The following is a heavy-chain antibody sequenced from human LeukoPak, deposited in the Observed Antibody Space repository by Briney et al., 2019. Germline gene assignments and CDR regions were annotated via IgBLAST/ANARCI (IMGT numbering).Heavy chain of an antibody. Sequence: ASVKVSCKASGYTLNSYGISWVRQAPGQGLEWMGWISAYNGNTNYAQKLQGRVTMTTDTSTSTAYMELRSLRSDATAVYYCARDRMTTVVYMDVWGKGTTVTVSS. V-gene: IGHV1-18*01. CDR2: ISAYNGNT. CDR1: GYTLNSYG. J-gene: IGHJ6*03. CDR3: ARDRMTTVVYMDV. D-gene: IGHD4-23*01.